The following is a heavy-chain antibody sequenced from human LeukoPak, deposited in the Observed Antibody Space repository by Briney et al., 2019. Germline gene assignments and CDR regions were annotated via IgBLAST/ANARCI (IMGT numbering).Heavy chain of an antibody. Sequence: GASVKASCKVSGYTLTELSMHWVRQAPGQGLEWMGWINPNSGGTNYGQKFQGRVTMTRDTSISTAYMELSRLRSDDTAVYYCARDSGRNWFDPWGQGTLVTVSS. D-gene: IGHD6-25*01. CDR1: GYTLTELS. CDR3: ARDSGRNWFDP. CDR2: INPNSGGT. V-gene: IGHV1-2*02. J-gene: IGHJ5*02.